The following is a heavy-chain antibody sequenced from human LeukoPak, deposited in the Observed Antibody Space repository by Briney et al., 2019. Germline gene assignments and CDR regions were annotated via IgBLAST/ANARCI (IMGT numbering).Heavy chain of an antibody. CDR3: ARGRWRLDY. V-gene: IGHV4-59*01. J-gene: IGHJ4*02. CDR2: IYYSGST. Sequence: SETLSLTCTVSGASISSYYWSWIRQPPGKGLEWIGYIYYSGSTNYNPSLKSRVTISVDTSKNQFSLRLRSVTAADTAVYYCARGRWRLDYWGQGTLVTVSS. CDR1: GASISSYY. D-gene: IGHD1-1*01.